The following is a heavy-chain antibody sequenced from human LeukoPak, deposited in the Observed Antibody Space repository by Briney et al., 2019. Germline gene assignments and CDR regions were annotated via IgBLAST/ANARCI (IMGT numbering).Heavy chain of an antibody. V-gene: IGHV4-30-4*01. D-gene: IGHD3-10*01. Sequence: SETLSLTCTVSGSSISSGDYYWSWIRQPPGKGLEWIGYIYYSGSTYYNPSLKSRVTISVDTSKNQFSPKLSSVTAADTAVYYCARDGAGGSDWYFDLWGRGTLVTVSS. CDR2: IYYSGST. CDR3: ARDGAGGSDWYFDL. J-gene: IGHJ2*01. CDR1: GSSISSGDYY.